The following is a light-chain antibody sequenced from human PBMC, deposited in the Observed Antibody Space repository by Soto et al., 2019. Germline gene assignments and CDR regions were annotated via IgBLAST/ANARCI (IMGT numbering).Light chain of an antibody. Sequence: EGGLPQSPATLSVSPGERTSLSCRASQSVSSNLAWYQQKPGQAPRLLIYGASTRATGIPARFSGSGSGTEFTLTISSLQSEDFAVYYCQMYNNWVGTFGGGTKVDIK. J-gene: IGKJ4*01. CDR3: QMYNNWVGT. V-gene: IGKV3-15*01. CDR2: GAS. CDR1: QSVSSN.